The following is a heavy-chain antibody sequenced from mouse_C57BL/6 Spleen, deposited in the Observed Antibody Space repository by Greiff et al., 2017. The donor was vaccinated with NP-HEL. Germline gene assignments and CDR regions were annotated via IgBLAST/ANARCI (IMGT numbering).Heavy chain of an antibody. D-gene: IGHD1-1*01. V-gene: IGHV1-15*01. Sequence: QVQLQQPGAELVKPGASVKLSCKASGYTFTSYWMHWVKQTPVHGLEWIGAIDPETGGTAYNQKFKGKAILTADKSSSTAYMELRSLTSEDAAVYYCTRGVYYYGSSFHFDYWGQGTTLTVSS. CDR2: IDPETGGT. CDR1: GYTFTSYW. CDR3: TRGVYYYGSSFHFDY. J-gene: IGHJ2*01.